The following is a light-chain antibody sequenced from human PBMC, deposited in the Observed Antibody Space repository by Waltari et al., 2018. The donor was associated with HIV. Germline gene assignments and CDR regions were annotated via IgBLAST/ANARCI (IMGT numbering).Light chain of an antibody. J-gene: IGKJ2*01. CDR1: QPISNS. V-gene: IGKV1-NL1*01. Sequence: DVHMTQSPSSLSASVGDRVTITCRASQPISNSLGWYQQKPGKAPKPLVYGISRLESGVPSRFSGSGSGTDYTLTISSLQPEDFASYYCQQYYSIPNTFGQGTKLEIK. CDR3: QQYYSIPNT. CDR2: GIS.